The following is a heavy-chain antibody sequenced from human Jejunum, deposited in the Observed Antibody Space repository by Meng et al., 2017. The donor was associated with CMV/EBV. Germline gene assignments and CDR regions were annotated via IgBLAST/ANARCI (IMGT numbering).Heavy chain of an antibody. V-gene: IGHV7-4-1*02. J-gene: IGHJ4*02. CDR2: INTNTGNP. Sequence: QVQLVQPGSELKKPGASVKVSCKASGYTFNRYPMNWVRQAPGQGLEWMGWINTNTGNPTYAQGFTGRFVFSLDTSVSTAYLQINSLRADDTAVYYCARDSPLDGYSLLDYWGQGTLVTVSS. CDR1: GYTFNRYP. D-gene: IGHD5-24*01. CDR3: ARDSPLDGYSLLDY.